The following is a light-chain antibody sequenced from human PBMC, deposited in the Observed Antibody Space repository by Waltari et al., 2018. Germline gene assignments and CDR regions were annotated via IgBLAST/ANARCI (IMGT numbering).Light chain of an antibody. CDR3: QQYDGSSVT. CDR2: GAY. J-gene: IGKJ4*01. CDR1: QTISGSG. Sequence: EIVLTQSPGPLSLSPGARATLSCRASQTISGSGLTLYQQKPGQAPRLLIYGAYSRATAIPDRFSGSGSGTDFTLTISRLEPEDFAVYYCQQYDGSSVTFGGGTKVEIK. V-gene: IGKV3-20*01.